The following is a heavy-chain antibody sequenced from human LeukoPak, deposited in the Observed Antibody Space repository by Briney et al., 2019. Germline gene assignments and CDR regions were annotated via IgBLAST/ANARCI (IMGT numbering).Heavy chain of an antibody. CDR1: GYTFTSYA. J-gene: IGHJ5*02. CDR3: ARDYGDSLNWFDP. V-gene: IGHV1-3*01. CDR2: INAGNGNT. Sequence: ASVKVSCKASGYTFTSYAMHWVRQAPGQRLEWMGWINAGNGNTKYSQKFQGRVTITRDTSASTAYMELSSLRSEDTAVYYCARDYGDSLNWFDPWGQGTLVTVSS. D-gene: IGHD4-17*01.